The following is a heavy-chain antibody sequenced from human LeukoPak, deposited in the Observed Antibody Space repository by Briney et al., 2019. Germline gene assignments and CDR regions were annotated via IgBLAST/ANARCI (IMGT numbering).Heavy chain of an antibody. CDR2: MYHRGHT. J-gene: IGHJ2*01. D-gene: IGHD3-9*01. Sequence: SQTLSLTCAVSGGSITSGGYSWSWIRQPPGKALEWIGYMYHRGHTYYNPSLKSRVTISLDSSKNQFSLKLNSVTAADTAVYYCARYRGVTGYTIRYFDLWGRGALVTVSS. CDR1: GGSITSGGYS. V-gene: IGHV4-30-2*01. CDR3: ARYRGVTGYTIRYFDL.